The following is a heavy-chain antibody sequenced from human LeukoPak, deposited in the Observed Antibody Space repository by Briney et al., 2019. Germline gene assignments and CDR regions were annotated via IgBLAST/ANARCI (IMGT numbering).Heavy chain of an antibody. J-gene: IGHJ4*02. Sequence: SETLSLTCTVSGYSISSGYYWGWIRQPPGKGLEWIGSIHHTGSTHFNPSLKSRVTISVDKSKNQFSLKLSSVTAADTAVYYCARASHDYGDYSHFDYWGQGTLVTVSS. CDR2: IHHTGST. CDR1: GYSISSGYY. CDR3: ARASHDYGDYSHFDY. V-gene: IGHV4-38-2*02. D-gene: IGHD4-17*01.